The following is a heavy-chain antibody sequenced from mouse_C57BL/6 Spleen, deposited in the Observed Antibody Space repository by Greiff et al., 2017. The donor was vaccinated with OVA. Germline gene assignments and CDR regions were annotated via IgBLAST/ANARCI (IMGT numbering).Heavy chain of an antibody. Sequence: QVQLQQPGAELVRPGSSVKLSCKASGYTFTSYWMDWVKQRPGQGLEWIGNIYPSDSETHYNQKFKDKATLTVDKSSSTAYMQLSSLTSEDSAVYYWARGLTGRGYYAMDYWGQGTSVTVSS. D-gene: IGHD4-1*01. CDR1: GYTFTSYW. V-gene: IGHV1-61*01. J-gene: IGHJ4*01. CDR3: ARGLTGRGYYAMDY. CDR2: IYPSDSET.